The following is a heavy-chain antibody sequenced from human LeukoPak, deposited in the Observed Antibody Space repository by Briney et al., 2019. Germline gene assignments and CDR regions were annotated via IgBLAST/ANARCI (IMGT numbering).Heavy chain of an antibody. V-gene: IGHV1-46*01. J-gene: IGHJ3*02. CDR3: ARTRYYDFWSGYHGSAFDI. CDR1: GYTFINYY. D-gene: IGHD3-3*01. Sequence: ASVKVSCKPSGYTFINYYTHWVRQAPGQGLEWVGIINPTGGTTKNAQKFEGRVTMTRDMSTSTVYMELSSLTSEDTAVYYCARTRYYDFWSGYHGSAFDIWGQGTKVTVSS. CDR2: INPTGGTT.